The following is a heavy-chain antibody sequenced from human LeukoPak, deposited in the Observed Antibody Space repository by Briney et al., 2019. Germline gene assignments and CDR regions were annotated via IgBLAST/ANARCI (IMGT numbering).Heavy chain of an antibody. V-gene: IGHV4-39*07. J-gene: IGHJ6*03. Sequence: SETLSLTCTVSGGSVSRSPYYWGWIRQPPGKGLEWIGNIYYSGSTYYNPSLKSRVTISVDTSKNQFSLKVTSVTAADTAVYYCARDVRYSSGWGIYYYYYMDVWGKGTTVTISS. CDR2: IYYSGST. CDR1: GGSVSRSPYY. D-gene: IGHD6-19*01. CDR3: ARDVRYSSGWGIYYYYYMDV.